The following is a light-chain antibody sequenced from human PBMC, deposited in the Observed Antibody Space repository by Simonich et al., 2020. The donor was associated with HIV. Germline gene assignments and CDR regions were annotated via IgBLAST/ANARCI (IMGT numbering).Light chain of an antibody. Sequence: QSALTQPRSVSGSPGQSVTISCTGTSSDVAGNNYVSWYQQHPGKAPKLMIYDVSKRPSGVTDRFSGSKSGNTASLTISGLQADDESNYYCCSYAGTYTVIFGGGTKLTVL. CDR2: DVS. V-gene: IGLV2-11*01. CDR1: SSDVAGNNY. CDR3: CSYAGTYTVI. J-gene: IGLJ2*01.